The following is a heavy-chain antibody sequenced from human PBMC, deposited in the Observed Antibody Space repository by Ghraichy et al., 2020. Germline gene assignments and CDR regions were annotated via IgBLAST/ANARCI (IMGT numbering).Heavy chain of an antibody. Sequence: SQTLSLTCSVSGGSISSHYWSWIRQPPRKGLEWIGYIYYSGGTNYNPSLNSRVTISADTSKNQFSLKLRSVTAADAAVYYCARHEYSYRWFDPWGQGTLVTVSS. J-gene: IGHJ5*02. CDR3: ARHEYSYRWFDP. CDR2: IYYSGGT. D-gene: IGHD4-11*01. CDR1: GGSISSHY. V-gene: IGHV4-59*08.